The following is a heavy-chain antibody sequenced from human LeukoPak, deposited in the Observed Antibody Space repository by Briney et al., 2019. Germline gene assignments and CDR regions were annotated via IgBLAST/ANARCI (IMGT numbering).Heavy chain of an antibody. V-gene: IGHV3-48*01. J-gene: IGHJ4*02. D-gene: IGHD2-2*03. Sequence: PGGSLSLSCAASGFTFSSYSMNWVRQAPGKGLEWVSYISSSSSTIYYADSVKGRFTISRDNAKNSLYLQMNSLRAEDTAVYYCARDGSHRVWGQGTLVTVSS. CDR1: GFTFSSYS. CDR2: ISSSSSTI. CDR3: ARDGSHRV.